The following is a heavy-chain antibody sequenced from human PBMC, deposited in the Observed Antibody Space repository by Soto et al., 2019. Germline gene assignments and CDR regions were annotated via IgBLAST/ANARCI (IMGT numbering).Heavy chain of an antibody. CDR3: AKENWANPDS. CDR2: INPSGGST. Sequence: ASVKVSCKASGYTFTSYYMHWVRQAPGQGLEWMGIINPSGGSTSYAQKFQGRVTMTRDTSTSTVYMELSSLTVEDTAVYYCAKENWANPDSWGQGTLVTVSS. V-gene: IGHV1-46*01. J-gene: IGHJ4*02. CDR1: GYTFTSYY. D-gene: IGHD7-27*01.